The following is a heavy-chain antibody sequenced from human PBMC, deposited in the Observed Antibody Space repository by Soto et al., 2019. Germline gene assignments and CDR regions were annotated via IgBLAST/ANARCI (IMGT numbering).Heavy chain of an antibody. D-gene: IGHD3-22*01. CDR3: AKRAGTVVVITPYYFDY. J-gene: IGHJ4*02. Sequence: LRLSCAASGFTFSSYGMHWVRQAPGKGLEWVAVISYDGSNKYYADSVKGRFTISRDNSKNTLYLQMNSLRAEDTAVYYCAKRAGTVVVITPYYFDYWGQGTLVTVSS. V-gene: IGHV3-30*18. CDR1: GFTFSSYG. CDR2: ISYDGSNK.